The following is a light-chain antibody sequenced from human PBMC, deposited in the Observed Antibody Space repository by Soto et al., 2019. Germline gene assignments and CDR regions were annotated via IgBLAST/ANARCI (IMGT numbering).Light chain of an antibody. CDR1: QSVNSNY. Sequence: EIVLTQSPGTLSLSPGERATLSCRASQSVNSNYVTWYQQKPGQAPRLLIYGASSRATGIADRFSGSGSGTDFNLTISILEPEDFAVYYCQQYGSSFRYTFGQGTKLEIK. V-gene: IGKV3-20*01. CDR2: GAS. J-gene: IGKJ2*01. CDR3: QQYGSSFRYT.